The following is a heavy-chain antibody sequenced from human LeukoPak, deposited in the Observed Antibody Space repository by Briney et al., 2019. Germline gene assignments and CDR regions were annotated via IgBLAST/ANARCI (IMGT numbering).Heavy chain of an antibody. J-gene: IGHJ4*02. V-gene: IGHV4-59*01. CDR1: GGSISSYY. D-gene: IGHD2-15*01. CDR2: IYYSAST. CDR3: ARAGASWGRYSVQVAFDY. Sequence: SETLSLTCTVSGGSISSYYWSWIRQPPGKGLEWIGYIYYSASTNYNPSLKSRVTISVDTSKNQFSLKLSSVTAADTAVYYCARAGASWGRYSVQVAFDYWGQGTLVTVSS.